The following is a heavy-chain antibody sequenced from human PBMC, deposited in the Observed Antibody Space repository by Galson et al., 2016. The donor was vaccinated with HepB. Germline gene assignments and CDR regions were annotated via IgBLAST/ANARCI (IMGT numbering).Heavy chain of an antibody. J-gene: IGHJ4*02. Sequence: QSGAEVKKPGESLKISCKGSGYSFNTYWIGWVRQMPGRGLEWVGISFHAVYNTMYSLSFQGQVTISSDTSINTAYLQWSSLKASDTAMYYCARALNGDFYFDLWGQGTLVTVSS. CDR2: SFHAVYNT. CDR1: GYSFNTYW. CDR3: ARALNGDFYFDL. D-gene: IGHD4-17*01. V-gene: IGHV5-51*01.